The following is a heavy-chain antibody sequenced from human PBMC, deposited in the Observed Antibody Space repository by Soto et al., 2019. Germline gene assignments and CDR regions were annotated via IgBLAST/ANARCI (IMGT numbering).Heavy chain of an antibody. Sequence: QVQLQQWGAGLLKPSETLSLTCAVYGMSFSGYYWSWIRQPPGKGLEWIGEVNHSGSTNYNPSLKSRVTISLDTSQNQFSLNLSSVTAADTAVYYCARAYGGNSGVFDYWGQGTLITVST. J-gene: IGHJ4*02. CDR1: GMSFSGYY. CDR2: VNHSGST. CDR3: ARAYGGNSGVFDY. D-gene: IGHD4-17*01. V-gene: IGHV4-34*01.